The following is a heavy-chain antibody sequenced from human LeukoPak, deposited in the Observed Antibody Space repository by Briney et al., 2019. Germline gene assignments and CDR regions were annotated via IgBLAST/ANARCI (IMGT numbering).Heavy chain of an antibody. CDR1: GFSVSSSY. D-gene: IGHD1-26*01. CDR3: ARALVGANSWFDP. CDR2: IYSTGTT. V-gene: IGHV3-53*04. J-gene: IGHJ5*02. Sequence: GGSLRLSCAVSGFSVSSSYMSWVRQAPGKGPECVSFIYSTGTTNYADSVKGRFTISRHNSENTLYLQMNSLTDEDTAVYYCARALVGANSWFDPWGQGTLVTVSS.